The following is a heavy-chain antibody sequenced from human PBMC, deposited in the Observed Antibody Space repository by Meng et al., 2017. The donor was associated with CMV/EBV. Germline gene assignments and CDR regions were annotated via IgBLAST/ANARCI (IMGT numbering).Heavy chain of an antibody. Sequence: GGSLRLSCAASGFTFSSYWMSWVRQAPGKGLEWVANIKQDGSGKYYVDSVKGRFTISRDNAKNSLYLQMNSLRAEDTAVYYCAKDVVVPAAFDPWGQGTLVTVSS. J-gene: IGHJ5*02. CDR2: IKQDGSGK. V-gene: IGHV3-7*04. CDR1: GFTFSSYW. CDR3: AKDVVVPAAFDP. D-gene: IGHD2-2*01.